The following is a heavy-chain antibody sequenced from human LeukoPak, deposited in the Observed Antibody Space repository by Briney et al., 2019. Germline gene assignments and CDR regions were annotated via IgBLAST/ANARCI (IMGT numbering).Heavy chain of an antibody. Sequence: GASVKVSCKAFGYTFTSNYMHWVRQAPGQGPEWMGVISPSGGSTTYAQKFQGRVTMTRDTSISTAYMELSRLRSDDTAVYYCARTVDDYYDSSGYYYFDYWGQGTLVTVSS. V-gene: IGHV1-46*01. CDR3: ARTVDDYYDSSGYYYFDY. D-gene: IGHD3-22*01. J-gene: IGHJ4*02. CDR2: ISPSGGST. CDR1: GYTFTSNY.